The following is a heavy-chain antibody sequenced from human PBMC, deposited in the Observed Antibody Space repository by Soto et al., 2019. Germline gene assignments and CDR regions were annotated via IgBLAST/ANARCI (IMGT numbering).Heavy chain of an antibody. CDR2: ISYDGSNK. Sequence: QEQLVESGGGVVQPGRSLRLSCAASGFTFSSYCMHWVRQAPGKGLEWVAVISYDGSNKYYVDSVKGRFTISRDNSKNTLYLQMNSLRAEDTAVYYCAKGSTAMTYFDYWGQGTLDTVSS. V-gene: IGHV3-30*18. D-gene: IGHD5-18*01. J-gene: IGHJ4*02. CDR3: AKGSTAMTYFDY. CDR1: GFTFSSYC.